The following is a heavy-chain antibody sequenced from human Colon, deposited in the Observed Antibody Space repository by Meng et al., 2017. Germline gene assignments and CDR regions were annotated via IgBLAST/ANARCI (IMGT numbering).Heavy chain of an antibody. Sequence: EVLRVGAGGGLYRPGGSLRLSCSASGLAVFTNYRSWVRQAPGKGLEWVAVLYAGGNTYYADSVKGRFTISRDNSKNTLYLQMNSLKVEDTAVYYCARDWVAVTDWGQGTLVTVSS. CDR3: ARDWVAVTD. CDR1: GLAVFTNY. J-gene: IGHJ4*02. D-gene: IGHD6-19*01. CDR2: LYAGGNT. V-gene: IGHV3-53*01.